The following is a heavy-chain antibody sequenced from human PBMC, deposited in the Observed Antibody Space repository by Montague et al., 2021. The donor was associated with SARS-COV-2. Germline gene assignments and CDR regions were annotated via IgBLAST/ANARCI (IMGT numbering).Heavy chain of an antibody. CDR3: AKNGGSGSLVHWYFDL. CDR1: GFPFNTYT. V-gene: IGHV3-23*01. J-gene: IGHJ2*01. Sequence: SLRLSCAASGFPFNTYTMTWVRQAPGKGLEWVSSIFGSGAGTYYXDSXQGLVTISRDNSKNTLYLQLHSLRADDTAVYYCAKNGGSGSLVHWYFDLWGRGTPVAVSS. D-gene: IGHD3-16*01. CDR2: IFGSGAGT.